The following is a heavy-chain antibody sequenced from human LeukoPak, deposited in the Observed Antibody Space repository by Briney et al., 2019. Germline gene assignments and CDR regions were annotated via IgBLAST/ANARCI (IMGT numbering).Heavy chain of an antibody. CDR1: GFTFSDYI. CDR2: ISSSSSYI. Sequence: GGSLRLSCAASGFTFSDYIMNWVRQAPGKGLEWVSSISSSSSYIYCADSMKGRFTISRDNAKNSLYLQMNSLGAEDTAMYYCARGGAARPDYWGQGTLVTVSS. J-gene: IGHJ4*02. D-gene: IGHD6-6*01. CDR3: ARGGAARPDY. V-gene: IGHV3-21*06.